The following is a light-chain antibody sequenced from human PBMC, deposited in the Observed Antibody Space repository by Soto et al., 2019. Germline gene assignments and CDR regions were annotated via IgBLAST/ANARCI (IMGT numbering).Light chain of an antibody. CDR2: KAS. CDR3: QQHESYPWT. V-gene: IGKV1-5*03. J-gene: IGKJ1*01. CDR1: QSIGGS. Sequence: DIQMTQSPSTLSASVGDRVTITCRASQSIGGSLAWYQQKPGKAPNFLIYKASSLQSGVPSRFSGSISGTEFTLTISRLQPDDFAIYYCQQHESYPWTFGQGTKVEIK.